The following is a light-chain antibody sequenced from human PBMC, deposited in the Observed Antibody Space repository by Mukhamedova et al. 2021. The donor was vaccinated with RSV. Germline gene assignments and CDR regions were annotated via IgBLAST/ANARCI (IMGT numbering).Light chain of an antibody. V-gene: IGKV3-15*01. Sequence: PGERATLSCRASQSVSSNLAWYQQKPGQAPRLLIYGASTRATGIPARFSGSASGTEFTLTISSMQSEDCAVYYCQQYNNWRWTFG. CDR1: QSVSSN. J-gene: IGKJ1*01. CDR2: GAS. CDR3: QQYNNWRWT.